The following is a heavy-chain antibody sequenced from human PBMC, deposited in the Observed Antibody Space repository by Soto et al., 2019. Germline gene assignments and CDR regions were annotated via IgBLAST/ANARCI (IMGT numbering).Heavy chain of an antibody. Sequence: DTLSLTCRDSGCPIRNYYWSWIRQSPGRGPGGIGHIYSSGSTNYNPSLQTRVPILSHTYHNHLSLTLMLLVAADKAVYFCKRASPRYSCNWGELLDVGGQGTLVTVSS. J-gene: IGHJ4*02. V-gene: IGHV4-59*01. D-gene: IGHD6-13*01. CDR2: IYSSGST. CDR1: GCPIRNYY. CDR3: KRASPRYSCNWGELLDV.